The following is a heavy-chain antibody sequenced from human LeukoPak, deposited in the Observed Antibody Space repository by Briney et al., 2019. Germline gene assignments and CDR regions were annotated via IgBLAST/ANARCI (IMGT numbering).Heavy chain of an antibody. Sequence: PGGSLRLSCAASGFTVSSNYMSWVRQAPGKGLEWVSVIYSSSSIYYADSVKGRFTISRDNSKNTLYLQMNSLRAEDTAVYYCARAAYCSSTSCPTDAFDIWGQGTMVTVSS. J-gene: IGHJ3*02. CDR3: ARAAYCSSTSCPTDAFDI. D-gene: IGHD2-2*01. CDR1: GFTVSSNY. CDR2: IYSSSSI. V-gene: IGHV3-66*01.